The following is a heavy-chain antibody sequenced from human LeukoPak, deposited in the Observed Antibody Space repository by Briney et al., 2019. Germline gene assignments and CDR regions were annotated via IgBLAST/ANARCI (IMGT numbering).Heavy chain of an antibody. V-gene: IGHV3-21*01. D-gene: IGHD3-10*02. CDR3: AELGITMIGGV. CDR1: GFSFSDYY. CDR2: ISSSSSYI. J-gene: IGHJ6*04. Sequence: GGSLRLSCAASGFSFSDYYMSWVRQAPGKGLEWVSSISSSSSYIYYADSVKGRFTISRDNAKNSLYLQMNSLRAEDTAVYYCAELGITMIGGVWGKGTTVIISS.